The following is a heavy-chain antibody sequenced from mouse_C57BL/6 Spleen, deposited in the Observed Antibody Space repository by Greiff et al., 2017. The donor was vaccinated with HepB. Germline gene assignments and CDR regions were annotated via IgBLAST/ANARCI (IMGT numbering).Heavy chain of an antibody. CDR3: ARRGDYAAIVMDY. D-gene: IGHD2-12*01. CDR1: GYTFTGYW. Sequence: VKLMESGAELMKPGASVKLSCKATGYTFTGYWIEWVKQRPGHGLEWIGEILPGSGSTNYNEKFKGKATFTADTSSNPAYMQLSSLTTEDSAIYYCARRGDYAAIVMDYWGQRTSVTVSS. CDR2: ILPGSGST. V-gene: IGHV1-9*01. J-gene: IGHJ4*01.